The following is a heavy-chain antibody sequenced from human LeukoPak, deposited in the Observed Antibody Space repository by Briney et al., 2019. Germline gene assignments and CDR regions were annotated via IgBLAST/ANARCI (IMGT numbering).Heavy chain of an antibody. Sequence: HSGGSLRLSCAAPGFTFSSYAMDWVRQAPGKGLEWVAVVSYDGSNKFHADSVKGRFTISRDNSKNTLYLQMNSLRAEDTAVYYCARDWSLGYSIDYWGQGTLVTVPS. CDR3: ARDWSLGYSIDY. V-gene: IGHV3-30*04. D-gene: IGHD5-18*01. CDR2: VSYDGSNK. CDR1: GFTFSSYA. J-gene: IGHJ4*02.